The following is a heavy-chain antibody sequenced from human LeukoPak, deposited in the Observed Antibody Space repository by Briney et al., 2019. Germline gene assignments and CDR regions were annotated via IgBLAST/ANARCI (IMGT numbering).Heavy chain of an antibody. CDR1: GGSITSGSYY. J-gene: IGHJ1*01. CDR2: IYYSGST. V-gene: IGHV4-61*01. D-gene: IGHD3-22*01. Sequence: PSQTLSLTCTVSGGSITSGSYYWSWIRQPPGKGLEWIGYIYYSGSTNYNPSLKSRVTISVDTSKNQFSLKLSSVTAADTAVYYCAREGSYDSSGRRGYFQHWGQGTLVTVSS. CDR3: AREGSYDSSGRRGYFQH.